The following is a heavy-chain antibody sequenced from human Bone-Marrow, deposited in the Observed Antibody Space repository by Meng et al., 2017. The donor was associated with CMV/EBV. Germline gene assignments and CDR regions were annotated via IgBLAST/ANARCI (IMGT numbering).Heavy chain of an antibody. V-gene: IGHV3-30-3*01. J-gene: IGHJ4*02. CDR2: ISYDGSNK. Sequence: GESLKIFCAASGFTFNSYAIHWVRQAPGKGLEWVAVISYDGSNKYYADPVKGRFTISSDNSKNTLYLQINSLRAEDTAVYYCARDKIVVVVAATPYFDYWGQGTLVTVYS. D-gene: IGHD2-15*01. CDR3: ARDKIVVVVAATPYFDY. CDR1: GFTFNSYA.